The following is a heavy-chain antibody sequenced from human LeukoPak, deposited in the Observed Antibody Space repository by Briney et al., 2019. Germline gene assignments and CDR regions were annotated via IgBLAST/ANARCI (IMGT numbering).Heavy chain of an antibody. CDR2: ISTNGDRT. Sequence: PGGSLRLSCAASGFTFSNSAMHWVRQAPGKGLEFVSVISTNGDRTYYADSVKGRFTISRDNSKNTLYLQMGSLRADDMAVYYCARGVAISSSGWYDTFDYWGQGALVTISS. J-gene: IGHJ4*02. CDR1: GFTFSNSA. CDR3: ARGVAISSSGWYDTFDY. V-gene: IGHV3-64*02. D-gene: IGHD6-19*01.